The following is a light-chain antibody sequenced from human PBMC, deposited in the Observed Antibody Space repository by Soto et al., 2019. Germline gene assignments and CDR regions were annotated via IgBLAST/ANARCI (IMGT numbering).Light chain of an antibody. Sequence: EIVLTQSPGTLSVSPGERATLSCRASQTISSNNLAWYQQKPGQAPSLLIYGTSSRATGIPYRFSGSGSGKDFTITISRLEPEDSAIYYCQQYGSWTFGQGTKVEI. J-gene: IGKJ1*01. CDR2: GTS. CDR1: QTISSNN. V-gene: IGKV3-20*01. CDR3: QQYGSWT.